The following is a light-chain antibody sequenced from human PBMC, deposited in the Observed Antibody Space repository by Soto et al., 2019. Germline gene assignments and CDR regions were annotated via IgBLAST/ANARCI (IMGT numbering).Light chain of an antibody. Sequence: SALTQPASVSGSPGQSITISCTGTSSDVGGYNYVSWYQQHPGKAPKLMIYDVRNRPSGVSDRLSGSKSGNTASLTISGLQAEDEADYYCSSYTSSSTHVVFGGGTKLTVL. CDR1: SSDVGGYNY. CDR3: SSYTSSSTHVV. V-gene: IGLV2-14*01. CDR2: DVR. J-gene: IGLJ2*01.